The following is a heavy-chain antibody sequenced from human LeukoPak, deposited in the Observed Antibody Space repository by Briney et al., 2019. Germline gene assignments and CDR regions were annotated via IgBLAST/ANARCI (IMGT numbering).Heavy chain of an antibody. CDR3: AGTKNIAAAGRLDY. Sequence: GGSLRLSCAASGFTFSSYWMNWVRQAPGKGLEWVSVLYSVGDTYYGDSVKGRFTISRDNSKNTLYLQMNSLRAEDTAVYYCAGTKNIAAAGRLDYWGQGTLVTVSS. D-gene: IGHD6-13*01. CDR2: LYSVGDT. J-gene: IGHJ4*02. V-gene: IGHV3-53*01. CDR1: GFTFSSYW.